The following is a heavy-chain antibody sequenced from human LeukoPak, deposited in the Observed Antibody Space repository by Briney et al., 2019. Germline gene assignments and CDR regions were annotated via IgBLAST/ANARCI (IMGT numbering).Heavy chain of an antibody. V-gene: IGHV3-30*02. CDR2: IRYDGSNT. CDR3: ARGGYYGSGRYYFDS. J-gene: IGHJ4*02. D-gene: IGHD3-3*01. CDR1: GFSFSDYD. Sequence: GGSLRLSCAASGFSFSDYDIHWVRLAPGKGLEWVTFIRYDGSNTYAESVKGRFTISRDNSKNTVYLQMNSLRAEDTAVYYCARGGYYGSGRYYFDSWGQGTLVTVSS.